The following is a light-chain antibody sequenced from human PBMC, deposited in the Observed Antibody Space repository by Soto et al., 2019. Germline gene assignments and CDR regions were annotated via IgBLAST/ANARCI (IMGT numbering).Light chain of an antibody. CDR3: QQYNKWPLT. J-gene: IGKJ4*01. CDR1: QSVYSN. Sequence: EIVMTQSPATLSVSPGERATLSCRASQSVYSNLAWYQQKPGQAPRLLIYHASTRATGIPARFSGSGSGTEFTLTISSLQSEDFAVYYCQQYNKWPLTFGGGTKVETK. CDR2: HAS. V-gene: IGKV3-15*01.